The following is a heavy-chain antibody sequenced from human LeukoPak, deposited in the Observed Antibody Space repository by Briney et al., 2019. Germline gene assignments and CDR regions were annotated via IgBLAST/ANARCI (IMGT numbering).Heavy chain of an antibody. D-gene: IGHD6-13*01. CDR3: ATSSWYRFDY. CDR2: IKEDGSET. J-gene: IGHJ4*02. Sequence: PGGSLRLSCAASGFTFSHYWMTWVRQAPGKGLEWVATIKEDGSETYYVDSVQGRSTISRDNANNTLYLQMSSAGAEDTALYYCATSSWYRFDYWGQGILVTVSS. V-gene: IGHV3-7*01. CDR1: GFTFSHYW.